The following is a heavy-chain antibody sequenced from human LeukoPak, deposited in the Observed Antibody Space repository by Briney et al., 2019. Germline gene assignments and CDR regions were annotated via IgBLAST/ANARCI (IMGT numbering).Heavy chain of an antibody. CDR2: IYTSGST. V-gene: IGHV4-61*02. Sequence: SQTLSLTCTVSGGSISSGSYYWSWIRQPAGKGLEWIGRIYTSGSTNYNPSLKSRVTISVDTSKNQFSLKLSSVTAADTAVYYCARDRGYSSSSWATYYYYMDVWGKGTTVTVSS. D-gene: IGHD6-13*01. CDR1: GGSISSGSYY. J-gene: IGHJ6*03. CDR3: ARDRGYSSSSWATYYYYMDV.